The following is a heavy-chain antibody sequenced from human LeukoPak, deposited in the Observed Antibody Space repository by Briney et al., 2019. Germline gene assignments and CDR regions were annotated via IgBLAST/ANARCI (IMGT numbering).Heavy chain of an antibody. V-gene: IGHV1-69*01. CDR3: ARGYSGYDRSKFDY. D-gene: IGHD5-12*01. CDR1: GGTFISYA. CDR2: IIPIFGTA. J-gene: IGHJ4*02. Sequence: SVKVSCKASGGTFISYAISWVRQAPGQGLEWMGGIIPIFGTANYAQKFQGRVTITAHESTSTAYMELSSLRSEDTAVYYCARGYSGYDRSKFDYWGQGTLATVSS.